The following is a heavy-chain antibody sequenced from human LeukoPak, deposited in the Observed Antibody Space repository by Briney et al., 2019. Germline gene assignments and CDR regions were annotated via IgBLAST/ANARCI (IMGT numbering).Heavy chain of an antibody. D-gene: IGHD3-22*01. CDR1: RYTFTNYH. V-gene: IGHV1-46*01. Sequence: GASVKVSCKASRYTFTNYHMHWVGQAPGQGLEWMGIINPIDGSTNHAQKLQGRVTLTRETPTTTDHMELRRLRSKDTAVYYCARGQYYNDISAFPQHYWGQGTLVTVSS. J-gene: IGHJ4*02. CDR3: ARGQYYNDISAFPQHY. CDR2: INPIDGST.